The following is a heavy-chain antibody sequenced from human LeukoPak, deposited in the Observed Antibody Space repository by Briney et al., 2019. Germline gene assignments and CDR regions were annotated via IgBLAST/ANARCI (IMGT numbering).Heavy chain of an antibody. CDR3: ARDSRTAYCSGGSCYSGPFSWFDP. D-gene: IGHD2-15*01. J-gene: IGHJ5*02. Sequence: GGSLRLSCADSGFTLSSYWMSWVRQAPGKGLEWVATISLVGSESTYVDSVKGRFTISRDNAKNSLYLQMNSLRVEDTAVYYCARDSRTAYCSGGSCYSGPFSWFDPWGQGTLVAVS. V-gene: IGHV3-7*04. CDR1: GFTLSSYW. CDR2: ISLVGSES.